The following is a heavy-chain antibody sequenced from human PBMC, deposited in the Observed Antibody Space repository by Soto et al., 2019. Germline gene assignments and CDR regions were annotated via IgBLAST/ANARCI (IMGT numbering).Heavy chain of an antibody. J-gene: IGHJ4*02. V-gene: IGHV3-9*01. D-gene: IGHD4-17*01. Sequence: NSETIDYADSVKGRFTISRDNAKSSLFLQMNSLRPDDTALYYCAKDMKWGGMTTIHYFDSWGQGTLVTVSS. CDR3: AKDMKWGGMTTIHYFDS. CDR2: NSETI.